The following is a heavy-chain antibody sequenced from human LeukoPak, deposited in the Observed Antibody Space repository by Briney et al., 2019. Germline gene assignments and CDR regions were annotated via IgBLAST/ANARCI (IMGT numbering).Heavy chain of an antibody. J-gene: IGHJ4*02. V-gene: IGHV4-39*07. D-gene: IGHD3-10*01. CDR2: INHSGST. CDR1: GGSISSSSYY. CDR3: ARLTRVLGY. Sequence: SETLSLTCTVSGGSISSSSYYRSWIRQPPGKGLEWIGEINHSGSTNYNPSLKSRVTISVDTSKNQFSLKLSSVTAADTAVYYCARLTRVLGYWGQGTLVTVSS.